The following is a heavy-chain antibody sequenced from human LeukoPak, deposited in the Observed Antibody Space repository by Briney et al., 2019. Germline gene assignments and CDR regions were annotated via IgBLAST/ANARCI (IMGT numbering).Heavy chain of an antibody. D-gene: IGHD2-2*03. CDR3: ARSLRMDNWFDP. V-gene: IGHV1-46*01. J-gene: IGHJ5*02. CDR2: INPSGGST. Sequence: ASVKVSCKASGYTFTSYYMHWVRQAPGQGLEWMGIINPSGGSTIYAQKFQGRVTMTRDTSTSTVYMELSSLRSEDTAVYYCARSLRMDNWFDPWGQGTLVTVSS. CDR1: GYTFTSYY.